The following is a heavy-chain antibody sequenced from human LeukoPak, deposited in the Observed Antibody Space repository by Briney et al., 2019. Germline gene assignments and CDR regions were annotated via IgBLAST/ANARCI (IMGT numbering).Heavy chain of an antibody. CDR2: ISESGGRT. CDR3: AKDWQIVGP. J-gene: IGHJ4*02. CDR1: GFTFSNYA. Sequence: PGGSLRLSCAASGFTFSNYAMTWVRQAPGKGLEWVSVISESGGRTFYADSVKGRFTISRDNSKNTLYLQMNSLRAEDTAVYYCAKDWQIVGPWGQGTLVTVSS. D-gene: IGHD1-26*01. V-gene: IGHV3-23*01.